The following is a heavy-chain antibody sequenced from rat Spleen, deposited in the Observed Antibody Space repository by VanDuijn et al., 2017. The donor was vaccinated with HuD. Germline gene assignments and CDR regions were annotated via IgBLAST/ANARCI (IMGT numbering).Heavy chain of an antibody. J-gene: IGHJ3*01. CDR1: GFSLTNYG. CDR2: IWSGGST. CDR3: ARDGDGGHWFAY. Sequence: QVQLKESGPGLVQPSRTLSLTCTVSGFSLTNYGVSWVRQPPGKGLEWIGAIWSGGSTDYSSALKSRLSISRDTSKSQVLLKMSSLQTEDTATYYCARDGDGGHWFAYWGQGTLVTVSS. D-gene: IGHD4-1*01. V-gene: IGHV2-15*01.